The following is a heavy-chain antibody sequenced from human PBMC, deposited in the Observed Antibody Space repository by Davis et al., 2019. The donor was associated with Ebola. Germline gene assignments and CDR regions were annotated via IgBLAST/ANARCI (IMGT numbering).Heavy chain of an antibody. CDR2: IIPIFGTA. J-gene: IGHJ4*02. Sequence: SVKVSCKASGGTFSSYAISWVRQAPGQGLEWMGGIIPIFGTANYAQKFQGRVTITADESTSTAYMELSSLRSEDTAVYYCARTPDFYESSGYYNYFDDWGQGTLVTVSS. V-gene: IGHV1-69*13. CDR1: GGTFSSYA. D-gene: IGHD3-22*01. CDR3: ARTPDFYESSGYYNYFDD.